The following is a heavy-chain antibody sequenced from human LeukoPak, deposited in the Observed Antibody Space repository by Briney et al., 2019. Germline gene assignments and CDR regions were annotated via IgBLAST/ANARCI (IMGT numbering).Heavy chain of an antibody. J-gene: IGHJ6*02. Sequence: SETLSLTCTVSGYSISSGYYWGWIRQPPGKGLEWIGSIYHSGSTYYNPSLKSRVTISVDTSKNQFSLKLSSVTAADTAVYYCARDVSRDYYYGMDVWGQGTTVTVSS. V-gene: IGHV4-38-2*02. CDR2: IYHSGST. D-gene: IGHD5/OR15-5a*01. CDR3: ARDVSRDYYYGMDV. CDR1: GYSISSGYY.